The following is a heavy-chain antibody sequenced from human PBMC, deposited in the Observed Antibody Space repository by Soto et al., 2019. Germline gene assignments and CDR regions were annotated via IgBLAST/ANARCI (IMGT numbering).Heavy chain of an antibody. CDR2: IYHSGST. CDR3: ARAACITIFGVAPACMDV. CDR1: GGSISSGGYS. J-gene: IGHJ6*02. D-gene: IGHD3-3*01. Sequence: PSETLSLTCAVSGGSISSGGYSWSWIRQPPGKGLEWIGYIYHSGSTYYNPSLKSRVTISVDRSKNQFSLKLSSVTAADTAVYYCARAACITIFGVAPACMDVWGQGTTVTVSS. V-gene: IGHV4-30-2*01.